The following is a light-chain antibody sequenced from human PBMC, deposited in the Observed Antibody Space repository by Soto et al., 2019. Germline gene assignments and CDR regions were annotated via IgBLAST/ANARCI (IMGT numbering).Light chain of an antibody. V-gene: IGKV3-20*01. CDR2: GAS. CDR3: QQYGSSET. Sequence: EHVLTQSPGTLSWSLGERTTVAGRASQSVSSSYLAWYQQKPGQAPRLLIYGASSRATGIPDRFSGSGSGTNFTLTISRLEPEDFAVYYCQQYGSSETFGQGTKVDIK. CDR1: QSVSSSY. J-gene: IGKJ1*01.